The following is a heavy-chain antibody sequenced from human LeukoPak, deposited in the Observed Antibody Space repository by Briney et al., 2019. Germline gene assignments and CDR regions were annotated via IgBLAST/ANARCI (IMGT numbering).Heavy chain of an antibody. CDR1: GFTFSSYS. D-gene: IGHD2-2*01. Sequence: GGSLRLSCAASGFTFSSYSMNWVRQAPGKGLEWVSSISSSSSYIYYADSVKGRFTISRDNAKNSLYLQMNSLRAEDTAVYYYARDDIVVVPAAMQIDYWGQGTLVTVSS. CDR3: ARDDIVVVPAAMQIDY. CDR2: ISSSSSYI. J-gene: IGHJ4*02. V-gene: IGHV3-21*01.